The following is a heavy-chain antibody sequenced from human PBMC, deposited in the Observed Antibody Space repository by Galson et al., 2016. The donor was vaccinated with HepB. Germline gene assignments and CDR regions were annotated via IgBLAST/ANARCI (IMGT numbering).Heavy chain of an antibody. V-gene: IGHV3-23*01. CDR3: AKDVHYDFWSALHNYFEY. CDR2: ISGNGDSI. J-gene: IGHJ4*02. Sequence: SLRLSCAASGFTFSSYAMSWVRQAPGKGLEWVLAISGNGDSIYYADSVRGRFTISRDNSKNTLFLQINSLRAEDTAVFYCAKDVHYDFWSALHNYFEYWGQGTLVTVSS. CDR1: GFTFSSYA. D-gene: IGHD3-3*01.